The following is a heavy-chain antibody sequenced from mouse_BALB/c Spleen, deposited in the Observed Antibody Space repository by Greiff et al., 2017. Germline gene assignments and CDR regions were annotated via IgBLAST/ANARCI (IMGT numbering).Heavy chain of an antibody. CDR1: GYSITSDYA. V-gene: IGHV3-2*02. J-gene: IGHJ2*01. CDR2: ISYSGST. CDR3: ARSGAYDGYSYYFDY. D-gene: IGHD2-3*01. Sequence: EVQGVESGPGLVKPSQSLSLTCTVTGYSITSDYAWNWIRQFPGNKLEWMGYISYSGSTSYNPSLKSRISITRDTSKNQFFLQLNSVTTEDTATYYCARSGAYDGYSYYFDYWGQGTTLTVSS.